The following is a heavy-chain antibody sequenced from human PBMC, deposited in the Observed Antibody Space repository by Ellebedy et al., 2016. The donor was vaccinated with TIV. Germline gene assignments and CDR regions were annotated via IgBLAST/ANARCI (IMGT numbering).Heavy chain of an antibody. Sequence: PGGSLRLPCAASGFTFTNNWMSWVRQAPGKGLEWVANIKQDGSEKYYVDSVKGRFTISKDNAQNSLYLQMSSLRAEDTAVYYCMSHCDFDCWGQGTLVIVSS. CDR1: GFTFTNNW. CDR3: MSHCDFDC. J-gene: IGHJ4*02. CDR2: IKQDGSEK. D-gene: IGHD2-21*02. V-gene: IGHV3-7*01.